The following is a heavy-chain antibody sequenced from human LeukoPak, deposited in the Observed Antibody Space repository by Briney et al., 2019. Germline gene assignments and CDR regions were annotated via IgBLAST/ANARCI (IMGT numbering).Heavy chain of an antibody. CDR3: ARVGGVIVVVPAARY. CDR2: ISAYNGNT. J-gene: IGHJ4*02. V-gene: IGHV1-18*01. Sequence: VASVKVSCKASGYTFTSYGISWVRQAPGQGLEWMGWISAYNGNTNYAQKLQGRVTMTTDTSTSTAYMELRSLRSDDTAVYYCARVGGVIVVVPAARYWGQGTLVTVSS. CDR1: GYTFTSYG. D-gene: IGHD2-2*01.